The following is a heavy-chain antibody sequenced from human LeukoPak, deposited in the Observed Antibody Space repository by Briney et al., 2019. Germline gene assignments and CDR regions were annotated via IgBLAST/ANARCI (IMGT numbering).Heavy chain of an antibody. CDR3: ACLRGPSDY. CDR2: ISSSGSTI. CDR1: GFTFSSYE. J-gene: IGHJ4*02. Sequence: QPGGSLRLSCAASGFTFSSYEMNWVRQAPGKGLEWVSYISSSGSTIYYADSVKGRFTISRDNAKNSLYLQMNSLRADDTAVYFCACLRGPSDYWGQGTLVTVSS. D-gene: IGHD4-17*01. V-gene: IGHV3-48*03.